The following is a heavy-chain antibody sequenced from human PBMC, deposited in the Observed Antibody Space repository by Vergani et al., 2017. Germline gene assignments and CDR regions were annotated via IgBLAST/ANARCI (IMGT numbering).Heavy chain of an antibody. CDR1: GYSVGSGYY. D-gene: IGHD3-10*01. CDR3: ARQNPYGSAHVDF. Sequence: HVDLQESGPGLVQSSETLSLNCAVSGYSVGSGYYWGWIREPPGRGLEWIGCVHRNGNTYYTSSLRSRATISRDTSKNQFSLLLTSLTAADTSVYYCARQNPYGSAHVDFWGRGVLVTVSA. V-gene: IGHV4-38-2*01. J-gene: IGHJ4*01. CDR2: VHRNGNT.